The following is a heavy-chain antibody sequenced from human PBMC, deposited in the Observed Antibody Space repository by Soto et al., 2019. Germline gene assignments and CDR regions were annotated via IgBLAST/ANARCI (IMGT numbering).Heavy chain of an antibody. D-gene: IGHD3-10*01. CDR1: GFTVSNNY. CDR3: APRPGGGGY. J-gene: IGHJ4*02. CDR2: IYSGGYT. Sequence: EVQLVESGGGLIQPGGSLRLSCAVSGFTVSNNYMSWVRQAPGKGLEGVSVIYSGGYTAYGDSVKGRFTISRDNSKNTLIPQIKGLGADAPAVFSCAPRPGGGGYWGQGTLVTVSS. V-gene: IGHV3-53*01.